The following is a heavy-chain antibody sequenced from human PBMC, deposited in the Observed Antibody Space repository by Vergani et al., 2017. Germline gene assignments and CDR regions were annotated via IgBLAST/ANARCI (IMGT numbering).Heavy chain of an antibody. CDR1: GGSISSYY. J-gene: IGHJ5*02. CDR3: ARGGGWFGGTQGWFDP. D-gene: IGHD3-10*01. V-gene: IGHV4-59*01. CDR2: IYYSGST. Sequence: QVQLQESGPGLVKPSETLSLTCTVSGGSISSYYWSWIRQPPGKGLEWIGYIYYSGSTNYNPSLKSRVTTSVDTSKNQFSLKLSSGTAADTAVYYGARGGGWFGGTQGWFDPWGQGTLVTVSS.